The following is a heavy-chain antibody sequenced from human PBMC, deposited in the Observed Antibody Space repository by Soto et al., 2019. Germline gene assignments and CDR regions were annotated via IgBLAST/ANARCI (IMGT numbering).Heavy chain of an antibody. J-gene: IGHJ4*02. CDR1: GGTFSSYA. D-gene: IGHD6-13*01. CDR2: IIPIFGTA. Sequence: SVKVSCKASGGTFSSYAISWVGQAPGQGLEWMGGIIPIFGTANYAQKFQGRVTITTDTSTSTAYMELRSLRSDDTAVYYCATDLFLDRYSSSWYVHHPNYFDYWGQGTLVTVSS. CDR3: ATDLFLDRYSSSWYVHHPNYFDY. V-gene: IGHV1-69*05.